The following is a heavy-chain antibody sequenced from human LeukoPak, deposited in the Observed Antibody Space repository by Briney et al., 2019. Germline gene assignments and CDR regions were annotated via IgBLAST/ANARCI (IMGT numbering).Heavy chain of an antibody. V-gene: IGHV1-69*13. CDR2: IIPIFGTA. CDR3: ARPIYNWNYLVDYYYGIDV. Sequence: ASVTVSCTASGGTFSSYAISWVRQAPGQGLEWMGGIIPIFGTANYAQKFQGRVTITADESTSTAYMELSSLRSEDTAVYYCARPIYNWNYLVDYYYGIDVWGQGTTVTVSS. CDR1: GGTFSSYA. D-gene: IGHD1-7*01. J-gene: IGHJ6*02.